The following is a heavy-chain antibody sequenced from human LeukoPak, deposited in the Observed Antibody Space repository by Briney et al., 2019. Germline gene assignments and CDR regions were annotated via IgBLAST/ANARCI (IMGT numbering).Heavy chain of an antibody. CDR3: ARHAGGYYDSSGYFDY. V-gene: IGHV4-38-2*01. Sequence: SETLSLTCAVSGYSISSGYYWGWIRQPPGKGLEWIGSIYHSGSTYYKPSLKSRVTISVDTSKNQFSLKLSSVTAADTAVYYCARHAGGYYDSSGYFDYWGQGTLVTVSS. J-gene: IGHJ4*02. D-gene: IGHD3-22*01. CDR1: GYSISSGYY. CDR2: IYHSGST.